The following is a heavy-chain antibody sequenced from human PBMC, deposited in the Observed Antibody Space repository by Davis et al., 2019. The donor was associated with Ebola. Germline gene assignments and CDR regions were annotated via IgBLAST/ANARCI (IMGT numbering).Heavy chain of an antibody. CDR1: GFTFSSSA. V-gene: IGHV3-23*01. CDR3: AKVLLNWNSLRDAFDV. J-gene: IGHJ3*01. CDR2: ISGSGGST. Sequence: GESLKISCAASGFTFSSSAMSWVRQAPGKGLEWVSAISGSGGSTYYADSVKGRFNISRDTSKNTLYLQMNSLRAEDTAVYYCAKVLLNWNSLRDAFDVWGQGTMVTVSS. D-gene: IGHD1-1*01.